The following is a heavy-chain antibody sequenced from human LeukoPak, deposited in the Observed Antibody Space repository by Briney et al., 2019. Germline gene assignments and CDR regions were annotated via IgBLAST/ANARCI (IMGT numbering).Heavy chain of an antibody. V-gene: IGHV3-30*02. CDR3: TKGGSIFGVVVSAAYYYMDV. CDR2: IRYDGSND. J-gene: IGHJ6*03. D-gene: IGHD3-3*01. Sequence: GGSLRLSCAASGFTFKNFGIHWVRHAPGKGLEWVAFIRYDGSNDYYTDSVKGRFTISRDNSNSTVFLQMHSLRPEDTAVYYCTKGGSIFGVVVSAAYYYMDVWGKGTTVTVSS. CDR1: GFTFKNFG.